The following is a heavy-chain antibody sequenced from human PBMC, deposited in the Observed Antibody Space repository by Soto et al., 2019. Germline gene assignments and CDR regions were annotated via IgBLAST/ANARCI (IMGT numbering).Heavy chain of an antibody. D-gene: IGHD4-17*01. CDR1: GGSFY. J-gene: IGHJ6*02. Sequence: QVQLQQWGAGLLKPSETLSLNCAVYGGSFYWTWIRQPPGKGLEWIGEIRHSGSTNYNPSLKSRVSISIDRSKSQVSLTVYSVTAADTAVYYCAGGGGDYDYAVDVWGQGTTVTVSS. CDR3: AGGGGDYDYAVDV. V-gene: IGHV4-34*01. CDR2: IRHSGST.